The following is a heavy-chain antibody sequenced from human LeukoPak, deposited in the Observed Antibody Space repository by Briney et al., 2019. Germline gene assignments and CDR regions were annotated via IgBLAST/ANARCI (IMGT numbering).Heavy chain of an antibody. CDR1: GFAFSSYG. J-gene: IGHJ4*02. D-gene: IGHD3-3*01. Sequence: GGSLRLSCAASGFAFSSYGMHWVRQAPGKGLEWVAVIWYDGSNKYYADSVKGRFTISRDNSKNTLYLQMNSLRAEDTAVYYCAKDLGYDFWSGYYDTDYWGQGTLVTVSS. CDR2: IWYDGSNK. V-gene: IGHV3-33*06. CDR3: AKDLGYDFWSGYYDTDY.